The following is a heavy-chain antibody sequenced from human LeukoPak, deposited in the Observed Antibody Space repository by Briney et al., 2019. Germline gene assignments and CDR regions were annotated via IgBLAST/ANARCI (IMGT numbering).Heavy chain of an antibody. CDR2: IYYSGST. CDR1: GGSISSSSCY. V-gene: IGHV4-39*01. J-gene: IGHJ4*02. D-gene: IGHD3-22*01. Sequence: SETLSLTCTVSGGSISSSSCYWGWIRQPPGKGLEWIGSIYYSGSTYYNPSLKSRVTISVDTSKNQFSLKLSSVTAADTAVYYCARQIVQHYYDSSGYFDYWGQGTLVTVSS. CDR3: ARQIVQHYYDSSGYFDY.